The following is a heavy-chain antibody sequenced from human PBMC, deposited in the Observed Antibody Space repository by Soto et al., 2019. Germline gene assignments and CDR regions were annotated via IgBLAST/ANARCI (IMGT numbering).Heavy chain of an antibody. V-gene: IGHV4-39*01. Sequence: PSETLSLTCTVSGGSISSSSYYWGWIRQPPGKGLEWIGSIYYSGSTYYNPSLKSRVTISVDTSKNQFSLKLSSVTAADTAVYYCARLAPVPYWGQGTLVTVSS. CDR2: IYYSGST. CDR1: GGSISSSSYY. J-gene: IGHJ4*02. D-gene: IGHD2-2*01. CDR3: ARLAPVPY.